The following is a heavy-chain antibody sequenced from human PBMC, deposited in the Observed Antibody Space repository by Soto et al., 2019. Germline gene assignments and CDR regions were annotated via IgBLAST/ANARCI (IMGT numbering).Heavy chain of an antibody. Sequence: PGGSLRLSCAASGFTFSSYAMNWVRQGPGKGLEWVSVISGSGGSTYYADSVKGRFTISRDISKNTLYLQMNSLRAEDTAVFYCANHLNDYSNYLDAFDIWGQGTLVTVSS. CDR2: ISGSGGST. J-gene: IGHJ3*02. CDR3: ANHLNDYSNYLDAFDI. D-gene: IGHD4-4*01. CDR1: GFTFSSYA. V-gene: IGHV3-23*01.